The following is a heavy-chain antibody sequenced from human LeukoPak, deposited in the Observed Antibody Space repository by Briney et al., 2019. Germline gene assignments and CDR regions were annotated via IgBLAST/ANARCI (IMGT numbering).Heavy chain of an antibody. V-gene: IGHV4-59*01. CDR2: IFYSGRT. D-gene: IGHD3-10*01. Sequence: SETLSPTCTVSGGSISSYFWTWIRQPPGKGLECNGYIFYSGRTNYNPSLKSRVTISADTSKNQFSLKLSSVTDADTAVYYCARIYGSGSYVDYWGQGTLVTVSS. CDR3: ARIYGSGSYVDY. CDR1: GGSISSYF. J-gene: IGHJ4*02.